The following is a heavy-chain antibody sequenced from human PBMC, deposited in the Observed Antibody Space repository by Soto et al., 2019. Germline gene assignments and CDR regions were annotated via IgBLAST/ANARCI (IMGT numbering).Heavy chain of an antibody. J-gene: IGHJ4*02. CDR2: INAGYGNT. D-gene: IGHD7-27*01. Sequence: GASVKVSCKASGYTFSSYAMHWVRQAPGQRLEWMGSINAGYGNTKSSQKFRDRVTISRDTSASTAYMELTSLRSEDTAVYYCARDTGDGTFDFWGQGTLVTVSS. V-gene: IGHV1-3*01. CDR3: ARDTGDGTFDF. CDR1: GYTFSSYA.